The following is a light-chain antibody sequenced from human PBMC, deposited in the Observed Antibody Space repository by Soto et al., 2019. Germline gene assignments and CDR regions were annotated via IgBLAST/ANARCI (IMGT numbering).Light chain of an antibody. CDR3: QQNGSLPIT. J-gene: IGKJ5*01. CDR2: SAS. V-gene: IGKV3-20*01. CDR1: QSLGGDY. Sequence: EIVLAQSPGTLSLSPGERATLSCRASQSLGGDYLAWFQQKPGQSPRLLIYSASNRATGIPDRFSNSGSGTDFTLTISRLEPEDFVVYYCQQNGSLPITFGQGTRLEIK.